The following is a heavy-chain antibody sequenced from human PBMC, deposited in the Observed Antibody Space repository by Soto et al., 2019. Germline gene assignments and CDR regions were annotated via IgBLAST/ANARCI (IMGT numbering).Heavy chain of an antibody. D-gene: IGHD3-3*01. J-gene: IGHJ6*02. Sequence: SVKVSCKASGGTFSSYAISWVLQAPGQGLEWMGGIIPIFGTANYAQKFQGRVTITADESTSTAYMELSSLRSEGTAVYYCARDCDYDFWSGYYTETPPYYYYGMDVWGQGTTVTVSS. CDR1: GGTFSSYA. CDR2: IIPIFGTA. CDR3: ARDCDYDFWSGYYTETPPYYYYGMDV. V-gene: IGHV1-69*13.